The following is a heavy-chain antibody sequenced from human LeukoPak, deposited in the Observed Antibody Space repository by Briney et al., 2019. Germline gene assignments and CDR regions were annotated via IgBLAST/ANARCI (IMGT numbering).Heavy chain of an antibody. D-gene: IGHD2/OR15-2a*01. V-gene: IGHV4-59*01. CDR3: ARGSLERITRYYYYGMDV. J-gene: IGHJ6*02. Sequence: SETLSLTCTVSGGSISSYYWSWIRQPPGKGLEWIGYIYYGGSTNYNPSLKSRVTISVDTSKNQFSLKPSSVTAADTAVYYCARGSLERITRYYYYGMDVWGQGTTVTVSS. CDR2: IYYGGST. CDR1: GGSISSYY.